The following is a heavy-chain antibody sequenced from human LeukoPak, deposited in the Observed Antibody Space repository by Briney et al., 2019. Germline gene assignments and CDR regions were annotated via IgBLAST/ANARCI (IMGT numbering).Heavy chain of an antibody. CDR3: ARGQSQFDY. Sequence: GASVKVSCKASGYTFTSYDINWVRQATGQGLEWMGWMNPNSGNAVYAQKFQGRVTMTRNTSITTAYMELTSLRSEDTAMYYCARGQSQFDYWGREPWSPSPQ. V-gene: IGHV1-8*01. CDR2: MNPNSGNA. CDR1: GYTFTSYD. J-gene: IGHJ4*02.